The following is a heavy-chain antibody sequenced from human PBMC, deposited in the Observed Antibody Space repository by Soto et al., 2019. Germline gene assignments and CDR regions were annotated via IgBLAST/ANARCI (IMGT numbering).Heavy chain of an antibody. Sequence: SETLSLTCTVSGVSISSGGYYWTWIRQHPQKGLEWIGHIYYSGSTYYNPSLKSRFTISVDTSKNQFSLKLSSVTAADTAVYYCAREYYYDSSGFDYWGQGTLVTVS. CDR1: GVSISSGGYY. D-gene: IGHD3-22*01. CDR3: AREYYYDSSGFDY. V-gene: IGHV4-31*03. CDR2: IYYSGST. J-gene: IGHJ4*02.